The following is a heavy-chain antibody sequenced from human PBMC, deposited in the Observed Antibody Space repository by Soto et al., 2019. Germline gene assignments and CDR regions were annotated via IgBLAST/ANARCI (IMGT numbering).Heavy chain of an antibody. Sequence: GASLKISCKGSGYSFTSYWIGWVRQMPGKGLEWMGIIYPGDSDTRYSPSFQGQVTISADKYISTAYLQWSSLKASDTAMYYCARHKSGYCSGGSCPTYYHGMVVWGQGTTVTVSS. V-gene: IGHV5-51*01. CDR2: IYPGDSDT. CDR3: ARHKSGYCSGGSCPTYYHGMVV. CDR1: GYSFTSYW. J-gene: IGHJ6*01. D-gene: IGHD2-15*01.